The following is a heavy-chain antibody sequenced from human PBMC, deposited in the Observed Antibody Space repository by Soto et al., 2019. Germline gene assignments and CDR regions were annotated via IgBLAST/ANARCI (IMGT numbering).Heavy chain of an antibody. CDR3: ARDFEPITVAALRGGWFDP. Sequence: QVPLVQSGAEVKKPGASVKVSCKASGYTFTSYAMHWVRQAPGQRLEWMGWINAGNGNTKYSQKFQGRVTITRDTSASTGYMELSSLRSEDTAVYYCARDFEPITVAALRGGWFDPWGQGTLVTVSS. D-gene: IGHD6-19*01. V-gene: IGHV1-3*01. J-gene: IGHJ5*02. CDR2: INAGNGNT. CDR1: GYTFTSYA.